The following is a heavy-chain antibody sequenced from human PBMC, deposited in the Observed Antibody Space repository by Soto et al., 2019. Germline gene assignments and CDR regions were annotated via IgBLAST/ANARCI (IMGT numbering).Heavy chain of an antibody. CDR3: QYADSAGRLYDAFDI. CDR2: IIPIFGTA. CDR1: GGTFSSYA. Sequence: QVQLVQSGAEVKKPGSSVKVSCKASGGTFSSYAISWVRQAPGQGLEWMGGIIPIFGTANYAQKFQGRVTMTADESTSTAYMELSSLRSEDTAVYYCQYADSAGRLYDAFDIWGQGTMVTVSS. D-gene: IGHD6-13*01. V-gene: IGHV1-69*12. J-gene: IGHJ3*02.